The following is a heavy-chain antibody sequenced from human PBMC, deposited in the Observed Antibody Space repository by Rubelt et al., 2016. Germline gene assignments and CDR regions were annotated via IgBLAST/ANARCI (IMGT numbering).Heavy chain of an antibody. V-gene: IGHV4-34*01. CDR3: ARDSGSRIFDH. D-gene: IGHD2/OR15-2a*01. J-gene: IGHJ4*02. Sequence: QVQLQQWGAGLLKPSETLSLTCAVYGGSFSGYYWSWIRQPPGKGLEWIGYIYYSGSTYYNPSLKSRVPISLDTSMNQFSLKLSSVTAAYTAVYYCARDSGSRIFDHWGQGTLVTVSS. CDR1: GGSFSGYY. CDR2: IYYSGST.